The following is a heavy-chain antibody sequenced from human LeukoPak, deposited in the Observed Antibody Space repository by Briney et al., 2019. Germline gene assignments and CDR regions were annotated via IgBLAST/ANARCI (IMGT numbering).Heavy chain of an antibody. CDR2: IKSITDGGAT. D-gene: IGHD2-2*01. CDR1: GFSFSSSA. Sequence: PGGSLRLSCAASGFSFSSSAMSRVRQAPGQGLEWVGRIKSITDGGATDYAAPVKGRFTISRDESKNMLYLQMNSLKSEDTALYYCATVGYCSTTSCFYYYYGLDVWGQGTTVTVSS. V-gene: IGHV3-15*01. J-gene: IGHJ6*02. CDR3: ATVGYCSTTSCFYYYYGLDV.